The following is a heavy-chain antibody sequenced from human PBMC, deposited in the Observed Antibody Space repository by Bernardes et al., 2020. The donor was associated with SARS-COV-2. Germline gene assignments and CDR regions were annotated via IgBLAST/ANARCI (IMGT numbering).Heavy chain of an antibody. Sequence: GSLSLSCAASGFTFSSNYMSWVRQAPGKGLEWVSVIYSGGSTYYADSVKGRFTISRDNSKNTLYLQMNSLRAEDTAVYYCARDLGPYGMDVWGQGTTVTVSS. CDR2: IYSGGST. J-gene: IGHJ6*02. CDR3: ARDLGPYGMDV. CDR1: GFTFSSNY. V-gene: IGHV3-66*01.